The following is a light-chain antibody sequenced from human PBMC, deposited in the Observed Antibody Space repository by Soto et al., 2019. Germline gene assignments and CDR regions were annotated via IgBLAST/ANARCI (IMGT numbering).Light chain of an antibody. J-gene: IGKJ1*01. CDR1: QSVSSS. CDR2: GAS. CDR3: QQYKNWWT. V-gene: IGKV3-15*01. Sequence: EVVMTQSPATLSMSPGERATLSCRASQSVSSSLAWYQQKPGQAPRLLIYGASTRATGIPDRFSGSGSETEFTLTISSLQAEYFAIYYCQQYKNWWTFGQGTQVEIK.